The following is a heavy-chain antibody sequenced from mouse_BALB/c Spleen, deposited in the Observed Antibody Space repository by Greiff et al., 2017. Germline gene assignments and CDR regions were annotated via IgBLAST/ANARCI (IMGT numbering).Heavy chain of an antibody. CDR1: GFTFSSYA. CDR3: ARHRYDGGYDMDY. Sequence: EVMLVESGGGLVKPGGSLKLSCAASGFTFSSYAMSWVRQTPEKRLEWVASISNGGGSTYYPDTVKGRFTISRDNAKNTLYLQMNSLKSEDTAIYYCARHRYDGGYDMDYWGQGTSVTVSS. J-gene: IGHJ4*01. V-gene: IGHV5-12-2*01. D-gene: IGHD2-14*01. CDR2: ISNGGGST.